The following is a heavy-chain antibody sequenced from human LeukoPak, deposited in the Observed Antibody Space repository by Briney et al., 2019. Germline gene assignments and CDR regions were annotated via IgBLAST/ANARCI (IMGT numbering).Heavy chain of an antibody. D-gene: IGHD1-26*01. CDR2: ISSSSDYI. V-gene: IGHV3-21*01. Sequence: GGSLRLSCAASGFTFSSYSMNWVRQAPGKGLEWGSSISSSSDYIYYADSVKGRFTISRDNAKNSLYLQMNSLRAEDTAVYYCARFPPKDIVGATLGDYWGQGTLVTVSS. CDR3: ARFPPKDIVGATLGDY. J-gene: IGHJ4*02. CDR1: GFTFSSYS.